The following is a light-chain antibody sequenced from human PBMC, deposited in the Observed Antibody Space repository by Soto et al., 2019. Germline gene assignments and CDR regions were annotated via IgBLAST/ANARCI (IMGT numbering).Light chain of an antibody. Sequence: LTQPASVSGSPGQSITISCTGTSSDVGYYNYVSWFQEHPGKAPKLMIYEVSNRPSGVANRFSGSKSGNTASLTISGLQAEDEADYYCSSYTASSTYVFGTGTKVTVL. CDR3: SSYTASSTYV. CDR1: SSDVGYYNY. V-gene: IGLV2-14*01. J-gene: IGLJ1*01. CDR2: EVS.